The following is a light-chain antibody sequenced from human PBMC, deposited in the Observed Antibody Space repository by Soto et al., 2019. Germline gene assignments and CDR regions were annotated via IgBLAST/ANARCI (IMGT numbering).Light chain of an antibody. J-gene: IGLJ2*01. CDR1: SSNVGSNS. CDR3: QSYDSSLSGYVV. Sequence: QSVLTQPPSASGTPGQRVTISCSGSSSNVGSNSVNWYQHFPGTAPKVLIYGNSNRPSGVPDRFSGSKSGTSASLAITGLQAEDEADYYCQSYDSSLSGYVVFGGGTKLTVL. CDR2: GNS. V-gene: IGLV1-40*01.